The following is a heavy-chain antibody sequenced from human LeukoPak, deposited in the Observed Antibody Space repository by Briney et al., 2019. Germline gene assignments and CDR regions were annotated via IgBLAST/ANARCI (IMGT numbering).Heavy chain of an antibody. CDR3: AIERSGGYFSK. CDR2: INPYNGNT. Sequence: ASVKVSCEPSGYCFFSYVATCVPQAPGQGLEWMGWINPYNGNTNYAQKLQGRVTMTTDTSTSTAYMDLRSLRSDDTAAYYCAIERSGGYFSKWGQGTLVTVSS. D-gene: IGHD6-19*01. CDR1: GYCFFSYV. V-gene: IGHV1-18*01. J-gene: IGHJ4*02.